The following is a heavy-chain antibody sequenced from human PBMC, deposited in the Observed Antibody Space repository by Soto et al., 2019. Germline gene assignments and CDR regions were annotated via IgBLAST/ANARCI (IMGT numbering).Heavy chain of an antibody. D-gene: IGHD1-26*01. Sequence: GGSLRLSCAASGFTVSSNYMSWVRQAPGKGLEWVSVIYSGGSTYYADSVKGRFTISRDNSKNTLYLQMNSLRAEDTAVYYCARSLRVGATPEKVFDYWGQGTLVTVSS. J-gene: IGHJ4*02. CDR2: IYSGGST. V-gene: IGHV3-53*01. CDR1: GFTVSSNY. CDR3: ARSLRVGATPEKVFDY.